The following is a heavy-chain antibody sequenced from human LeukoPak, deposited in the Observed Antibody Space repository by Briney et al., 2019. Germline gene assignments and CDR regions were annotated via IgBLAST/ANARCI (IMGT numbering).Heavy chain of an antibody. CDR1: GGSISTSNYY. J-gene: IGHJ4*02. CDR3: ARATAGTTLFEGIDY. D-gene: IGHD1-1*01. CDR2: IYHSGRT. V-gene: IGHV4-39*07. Sequence: PSETLSLTCTVSGGSISTSNYYWGWVRQPPGRGLEWIGSIYHSGRTYYNPSLKSRVTISVDTSKNQFSLKLSSVTAADTAVYYCARATAGTTLFEGIDYWGQGTLVTVSS.